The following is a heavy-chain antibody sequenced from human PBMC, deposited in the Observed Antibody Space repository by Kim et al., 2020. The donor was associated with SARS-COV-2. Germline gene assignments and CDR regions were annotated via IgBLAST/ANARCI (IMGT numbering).Heavy chain of an antibody. CDR1: GGSISSSNW. CDR3: ARVGRAYCSSTSCYRNNGFDP. Sequence: SETLSLTCAVSGGSISSSNWWSWVRQPPGKGLEWIGEIYHSGSTNYNPSLKSRVTISVDKSKNQFSLKLSSVTAADTAVYYCARVGRAYCSSTSCYRNNGFDPWGQGTLVTVSS. CDR2: IYHSGST. V-gene: IGHV4-4*02. J-gene: IGHJ5*02. D-gene: IGHD2-2*01.